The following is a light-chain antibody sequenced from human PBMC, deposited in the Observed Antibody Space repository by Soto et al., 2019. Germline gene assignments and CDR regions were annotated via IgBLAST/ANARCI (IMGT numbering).Light chain of an antibody. J-gene: IGKJ5*01. Sequence: DIVMHQSPLSLPVTPGEPSSISCRSSQSLLHSNGYNYLDWYLQKPGQSPRLLIYGASSRATGIPDRFSGSGSGTEFTLTISSLQSEDSAVYYCHQYNNWLPFTFGQGTRLEIK. V-gene: IGKV2-28*01. CDR3: HQYNNWLPFT. CDR2: GAS. CDR1: QSLLHSNGYNY.